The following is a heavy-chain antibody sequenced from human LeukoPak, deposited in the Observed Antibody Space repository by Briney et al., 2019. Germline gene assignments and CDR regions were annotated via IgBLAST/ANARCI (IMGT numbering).Heavy chain of an antibody. J-gene: IGHJ4*02. Sequence: VASVTVSCTASGYTFTGYYMHWVRQAPGQGLEWMGRINPNSGGTNYAQKFQGRVTMTRDTSISTAYMELSRLRSDDTAVYYCASGAMRYDFWSGYYEQPYYFDYWGQGTLVTVS. D-gene: IGHD3-3*01. V-gene: IGHV1-2*06. CDR3: ASGAMRYDFWSGYYEQPYYFDY. CDR2: INPNSGGT. CDR1: GYTFTGYY.